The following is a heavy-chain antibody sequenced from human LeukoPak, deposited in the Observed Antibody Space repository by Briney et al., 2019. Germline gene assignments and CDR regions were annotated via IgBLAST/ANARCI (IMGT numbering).Heavy chain of an antibody. CDR1: GGTFSSYA. CDR3: ARVTPAGREGYYYYGMDV. D-gene: IGHD2-2*01. V-gene: IGHV1-69*13. CDR2: IIPIFGTA. Sequence: GASAKVSCKASGGTFSSYAISWVRQAPGQGLEWMGGIIPIFGTAIYAQTFQGRVTITADESTSTAYMELSSLRSEDTAVYYCARVTPAGREGYYYYGMDVWGQGTTVTVSS. J-gene: IGHJ6*02.